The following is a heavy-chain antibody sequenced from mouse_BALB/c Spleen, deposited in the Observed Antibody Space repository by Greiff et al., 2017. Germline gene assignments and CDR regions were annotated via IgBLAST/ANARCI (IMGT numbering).Heavy chain of an antibody. D-gene: IGHD2-10*02. CDR2: ISSGGSYT. CDR1: GFTFSSYA. Sequence: VKVVESGGGLVKPGGSLKLSCAASGFTFSSYAMSWVRQSPEKRLEWVAEISSGGSYTYYPDTVTGRFTISRDNAKNTLYLEMSSLRSEDTAMYYCARESMVTLYAMDYWGQGTSVTVSS. J-gene: IGHJ4*01. V-gene: IGHV5-9-4*01. CDR3: ARESMVTLYAMDY.